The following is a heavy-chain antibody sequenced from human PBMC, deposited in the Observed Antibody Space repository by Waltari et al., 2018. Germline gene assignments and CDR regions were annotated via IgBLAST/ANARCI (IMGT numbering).Heavy chain of an antibody. CDR2: IYYSGST. V-gene: IGHV4-39*07. J-gene: IGHJ4*02. CDR1: GGSISSSSYY. CDR3: ARAFPAVAGTLDY. D-gene: IGHD6-19*01. Sequence: QLQLQESGPGLVKPSETLSLNCTVSGGSISSSSYYWGWIRQPPGKGLEWIGSIYYSGSTCSTPSLKSRVTISVDTSKNQFSLKLSSVPAADTVVYYCARAFPAVAGTLDYWRQGSLVTVSS.